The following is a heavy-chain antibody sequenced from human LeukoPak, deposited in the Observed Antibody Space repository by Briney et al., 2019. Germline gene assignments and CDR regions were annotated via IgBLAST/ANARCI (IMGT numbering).Heavy chain of an antibody. CDR3: VKDRGGYVKYRTFES. Sequence: GGSLRLSCAASGFTFSNYWMSWVRQAPGKGLEWVAHIKYDGSEKYYVDSVKGRFTISRDNAKNSLYLQMNSLKTEDTAVYYCVKDRGGYVKYRTFESWGQGTLVTVSS. D-gene: IGHD5-12*01. CDR1: GFTFSNYW. CDR2: IKYDGSEK. V-gene: IGHV3-7*01. J-gene: IGHJ1*01.